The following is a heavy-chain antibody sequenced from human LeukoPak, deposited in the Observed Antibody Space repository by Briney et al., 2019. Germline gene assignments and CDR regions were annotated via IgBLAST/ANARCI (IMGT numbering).Heavy chain of an antibody. Sequence: SETLSLTCAVYGGSFSGYYWSWIRQPPGKGLEWIGEINHSGSTNYNPSLKSRVTISVDTSKNQFSLKLSSVTAADTAVYYCARHDYGDYKFDPWGQGTLVTVSS. V-gene: IGHV4-34*01. CDR1: GGSFSGYY. D-gene: IGHD4-17*01. CDR2: INHSGST. J-gene: IGHJ5*02. CDR3: ARHDYGDYKFDP.